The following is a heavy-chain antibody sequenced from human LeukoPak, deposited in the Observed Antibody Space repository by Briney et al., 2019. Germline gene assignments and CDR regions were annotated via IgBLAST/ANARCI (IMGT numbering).Heavy chain of an antibody. V-gene: IGHV1-18*01. J-gene: IGHJ4*02. CDR1: GYTSTSYG. CDR2: ISAYNGNT. D-gene: IGHD1-26*01. Sequence: ASVKVSCKASGYTSTSYGISWVRQAPGQGLQWMGWISAYNGNTNYAQKLQGRVTMTTDTSTSTAYMELRSLRSDDTAVYYCARDPKWELLSPIPYYFDYWGQGTLVTVSS. CDR3: ARDPKWELLSPIPYYFDY.